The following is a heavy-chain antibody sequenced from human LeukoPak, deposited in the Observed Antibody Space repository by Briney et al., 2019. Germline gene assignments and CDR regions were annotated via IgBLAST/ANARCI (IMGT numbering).Heavy chain of an antibody. Sequence: GGSLRLSCAASGFIFSTYGMSWVRQAPGKGLEWVSGISGSGGSTYYADSVKGRFTISRDSSKNTLYLQMNSLRVEDTAVYYCAKEILRYSSSWGIDYWGQGTLVTVSS. D-gene: IGHD6-13*01. CDR3: AKEILRYSSSWGIDY. CDR1: GFIFSTYG. V-gene: IGHV3-23*01. CDR2: ISGSGGST. J-gene: IGHJ4*02.